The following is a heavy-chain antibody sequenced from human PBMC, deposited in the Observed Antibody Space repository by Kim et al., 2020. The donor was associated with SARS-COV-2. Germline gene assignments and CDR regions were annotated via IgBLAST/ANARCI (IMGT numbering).Heavy chain of an antibody. Sequence: SETLSLTCTVSGDSISSSSYYWGWLRQPPGKGLEWIGSICYSGSTYYNPSLKSRVTISVDTSKNQFSLKLSSVTAADTAVYYCATGRAVVMIRIFGVVIIPPFDSWGQGPLVTVSS. CDR3: ATGRAVVMIRIFGVVIIPPFDS. V-gene: IGHV4-39*01. D-gene: IGHD3-3*01. J-gene: IGHJ4*02. CDR2: ICYSGST. CDR1: GDSISSSSYY.